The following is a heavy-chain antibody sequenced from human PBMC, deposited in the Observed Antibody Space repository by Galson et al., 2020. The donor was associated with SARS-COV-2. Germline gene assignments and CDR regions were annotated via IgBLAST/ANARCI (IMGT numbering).Heavy chain of an antibody. J-gene: IGHJ4*02. D-gene: IGHD6-19*01. CDR1: VFSLSTSGVG. CDR3: AHSVPWALLAYSSGCGFDY. CDR2: IYWDDDK. Sequence: KMSGPTLVQLTQTLTLPCTFSVFSLSTSGVGVGWIRQHPGKALEWLALIYWDDDKRYSPSLKSRLTITKDTSKNQVVLTMTNMDPVDTATYYCAHSVPWALLAYSSGCGFDYWGQGTLVTVSA. V-gene: IGHV2-5*02.